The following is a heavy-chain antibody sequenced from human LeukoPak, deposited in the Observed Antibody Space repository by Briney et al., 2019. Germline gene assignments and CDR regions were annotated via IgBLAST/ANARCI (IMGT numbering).Heavy chain of an antibody. D-gene: IGHD6-13*01. V-gene: IGHV3-33*08. CDR1: GFTFSSYG. Sequence: GGSLGLSCAASGFTFSSYGMHWVRQAPGKGLEWVAVIWYDGSNKYYADSVKGRFTISRDDSKNTLYLQMNSLRAEDTAVYYCARGGSSWYFDYLDYWGQGTLVTVSS. CDR3: ARGGSSWYFDYLDY. J-gene: IGHJ4*02. CDR2: IWYDGSNK.